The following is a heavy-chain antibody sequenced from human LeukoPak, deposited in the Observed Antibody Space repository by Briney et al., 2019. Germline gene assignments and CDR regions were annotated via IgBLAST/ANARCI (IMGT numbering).Heavy chain of an antibody. CDR3: ASGKDSGYDYVATVGYYFDY. CDR1: GFTFSSYS. J-gene: IGHJ4*02. Sequence: GGSLRLSCAASGFTFSSYSMNWVRQAPGKGLEWVSSISSSSSYIYYADSVKGRFTISRDNAKNSLYLQMNSLRAEDTAVYYCASGKDSGYDYVATVGYYFDYWGQGTLVTVSS. CDR2: ISSSSSYI. V-gene: IGHV3-21*01. D-gene: IGHD5-12*01.